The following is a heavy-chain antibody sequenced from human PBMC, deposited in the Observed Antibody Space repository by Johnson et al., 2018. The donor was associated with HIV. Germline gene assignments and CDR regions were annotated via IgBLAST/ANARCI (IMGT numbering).Heavy chain of an antibody. Sequence: QVQLVESGGGVVQPGRSLRLSCAASGFTFSMYSMHWVRQAPGKGLEWVALISYDGSNEYYADSVTGRFTISRDNSKNTLNLQMSSLRTEDTAVYYCARVLGARGPGAFDIWGQGTMVTVSS. V-gene: IGHV3-30*04. CDR3: ARVLGARGPGAFDI. CDR1: GFTFSMYS. CDR2: ISYDGSNE. J-gene: IGHJ3*02.